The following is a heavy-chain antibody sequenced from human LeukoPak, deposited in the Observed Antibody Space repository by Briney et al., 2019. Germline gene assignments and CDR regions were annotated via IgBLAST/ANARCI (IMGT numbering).Heavy chain of an antibody. CDR3: ARHERDTSWYYFDY. Sequence: PSETLSLTCTVSGVSIESYYWSWIRQPPGKGLEWLGYIYDAGTTNYSPSLQSRLNITVDTSKNQFSLKLSSVTAADTAVYYCARHERDTSWYYFDYWGQGTLVTVSS. CDR1: GVSIESYY. D-gene: IGHD2-2*01. V-gene: IGHV4-59*08. CDR2: IYDAGTT. J-gene: IGHJ4*02.